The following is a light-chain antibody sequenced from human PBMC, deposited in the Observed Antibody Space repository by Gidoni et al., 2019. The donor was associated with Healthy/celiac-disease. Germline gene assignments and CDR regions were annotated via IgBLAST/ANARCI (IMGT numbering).Light chain of an antibody. V-gene: IGLV1-40*01. J-gene: IGLJ1*01. CDR1: GTNIGAGYD. CDR2: GNR. Sequence: QSVLTQPPSVSGAPGQGVPISGTGGGTNIGAGYDVHRYQPLPGTAPKPLIYGNRNRPSGVPDRFSGSKSGTSASLAIPGLPAEDEADYFCQSYDSSLRYVFGTGTKLTVL. CDR3: QSYDSSLRYV.